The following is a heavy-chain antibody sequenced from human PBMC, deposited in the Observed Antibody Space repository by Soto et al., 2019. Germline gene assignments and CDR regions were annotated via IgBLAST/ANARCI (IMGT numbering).Heavy chain of an antibody. CDR1: GGSISSYC. CDR2: IYTSGST. J-gene: IGHJ6*02. V-gene: IGHV4-4*07. Sequence: SETLSLTCTVSGGSISSYCWSWIRQPAGKGLEWIGRIYTSGSTNYNPSLKSRVTMSVDTSKNQFSLKLSSVTAADTAVYYCARDGTSLLWFGESSYNYGMDVWGQGTTVTVSS. CDR3: ARDGTSLLWFGESSYNYGMDV. D-gene: IGHD3-10*01.